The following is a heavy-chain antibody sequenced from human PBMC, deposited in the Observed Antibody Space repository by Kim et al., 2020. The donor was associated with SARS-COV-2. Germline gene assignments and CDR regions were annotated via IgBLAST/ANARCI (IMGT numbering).Heavy chain of an antibody. D-gene: IGHD1-20*01. CDR2: ISYDGSNK. CDR1: GFTFSSYG. V-gene: IGHV3-30*18. Sequence: GGSLRLSCAASGFTFSSYGMHWVRQAPGKGLEWVAVISYDGSNKYYADSVKGRFTISRDNSKNTLYLQMNSLRAEDTAVYYCAKDYNMAYYYYGMDVWGQGTTVTVSS. CDR3: AKDYNMAYYYYGMDV. J-gene: IGHJ6*02.